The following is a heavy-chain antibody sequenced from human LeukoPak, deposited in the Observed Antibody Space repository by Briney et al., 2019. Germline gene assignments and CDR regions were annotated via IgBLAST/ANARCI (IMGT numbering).Heavy chain of an antibody. CDR3: ARKDGDF. V-gene: IGHV4-4*07. CDR1: GVSISAYF. J-gene: IGHJ4*02. Sequence: SETLSLTCTVSGVSISAYFWTWIRQPAGKGLEWIGRIYTSGTINYNPSLESRLTMSLDTSKNQISLRLSSVTAADTGVYYCARKDGDFWGQGALVTVSS. CDR2: IYTSGTI.